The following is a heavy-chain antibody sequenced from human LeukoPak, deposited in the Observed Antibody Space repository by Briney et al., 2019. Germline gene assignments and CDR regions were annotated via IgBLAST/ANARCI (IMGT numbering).Heavy chain of an antibody. J-gene: IGHJ4*02. CDR3: ARGRGGSWDVDLDY. CDR1: GGTFSSYA. V-gene: IGHV1-69*13. D-gene: IGHD2-15*01. Sequence: VASVKVSCKASGGTFSSYAISWVRQAPGQGLEWMGGIIPIFGTANYAQKFQGRVTITADESTSTAYMELSSLRSEDTAVYYCARGRGGSWDVDLDYWGQGTLVTVSS. CDR2: IIPIFGTA.